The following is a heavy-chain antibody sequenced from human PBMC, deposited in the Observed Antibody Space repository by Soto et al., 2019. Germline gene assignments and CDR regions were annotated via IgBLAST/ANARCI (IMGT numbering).Heavy chain of an antibody. CDR1: GDSITSGGYF. D-gene: IGHD1-26*01. Sequence: SSETLSLTCSVSGDSITSGGYFWSWIRQHPGKGLEWIGYIYYSGTTYYNPSLKSRVTISVDTSKNQFSLKLSSMPAAATAVYFCARAIVGRGYFDYWGPGTLVTVSS. CDR3: ARAIVGRGYFDY. V-gene: IGHV4-31*03. J-gene: IGHJ4*02. CDR2: IYYSGTT.